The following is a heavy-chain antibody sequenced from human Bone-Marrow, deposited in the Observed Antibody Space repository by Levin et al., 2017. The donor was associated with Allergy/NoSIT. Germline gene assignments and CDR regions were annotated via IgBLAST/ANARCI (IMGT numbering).Heavy chain of an antibody. D-gene: IGHD3-3*01. CDR2: ISGSGSST. Sequence: GGSLRLSCEVSGFTFSNHAMAWVRQAPGKGLEWVSSISGSGSSTHYGDSVKGRFTISRDNSKNTLYLQMHSLRVEDTAVYYCARVIIPPFHMDVWGRGTTVTVSS. V-gene: IGHV3-23*01. J-gene: IGHJ6*03. CDR3: ARVIIPPFHMDV. CDR1: GFTFSNHA.